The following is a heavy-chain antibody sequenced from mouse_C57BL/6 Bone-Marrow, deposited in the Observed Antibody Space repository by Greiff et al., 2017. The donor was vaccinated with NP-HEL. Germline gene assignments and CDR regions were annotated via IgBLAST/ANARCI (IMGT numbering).Heavy chain of an antibody. CDR3: ARDADFDV. CDR1: GFTFSDFY. Sequence: DVMLVESGGGLVQSGRSLRLSCATSGFTFSDFYMEWVRQAPGKGLEWIAASRNKANDYTTEYSASVKGRFIVSRDTSQSILYLQMNALRAEDTAIYYCARDADFDVWGTGTTVTVSS. CDR2: SRNKANDYTT. J-gene: IGHJ1*03. V-gene: IGHV7-1*01.